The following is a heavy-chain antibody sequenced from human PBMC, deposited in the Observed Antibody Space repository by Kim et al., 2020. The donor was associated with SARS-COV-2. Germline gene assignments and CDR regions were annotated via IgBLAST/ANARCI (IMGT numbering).Heavy chain of an antibody. CDR3: VRGGSYFS. CDR2: IKQDGSEK. Sequence: GGSLRLSCAATGFSFSTYWMSWVRQAPGEGLEWVANIKQDGSEKYYVDSVKGRFTISRDNAKNSLYLEMNSLGAEDTAVYYCVRGGSYFSWGQGTLVTVSS. D-gene: IGHD1-26*01. J-gene: IGHJ5*02. CDR1: GFSFSTYW. V-gene: IGHV3-7*01.